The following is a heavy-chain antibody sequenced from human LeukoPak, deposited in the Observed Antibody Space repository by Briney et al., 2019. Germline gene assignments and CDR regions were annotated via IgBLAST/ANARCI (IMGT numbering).Heavy chain of an antibody. CDR3: ARDKGSGSYSPIYYYYYGMDV. D-gene: IGHD3-10*01. J-gene: IGHJ6*02. CDR2: FDPEDGET. CDR1: GYTLTELS. Sequence: ASVKVSCKVSGYTLTELSMHWVRQAPGKGLEWMGGFDPEDGETIYAQKFQGRVTMTEDTSTDTAYMALRSLRSDDTAVYYCARDKGSGSYSPIYYYYYGMDVWGQGTTVTVSS. V-gene: IGHV1-24*01.